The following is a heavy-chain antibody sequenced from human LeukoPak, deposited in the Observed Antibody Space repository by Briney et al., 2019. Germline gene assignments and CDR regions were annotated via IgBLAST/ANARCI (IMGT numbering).Heavy chain of an antibody. J-gene: IGHJ6*01. CDR3: ARDLQYYYGPMDV. D-gene: IGHD3-10*01. Sequence: PGGSLRLSCDTSGFSFSDYGIHWVRQAPGRGLAWVAFIRYDGGKKYYADFVKGRFTISRDNAKNTVYLQMNSLRPEDTAFYYCARDLQYYYGPMDVWGRGTKVTVFS. V-gene: IGHV3-30*02. CDR2: IRYDGGKK. CDR1: GFSFSDYG.